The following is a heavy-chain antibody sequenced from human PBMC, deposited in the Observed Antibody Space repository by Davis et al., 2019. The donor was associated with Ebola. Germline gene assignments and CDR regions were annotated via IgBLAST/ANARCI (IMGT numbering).Heavy chain of an antibody. V-gene: IGHV4-59*12. Sequence: SETLCLSCTVSGDSFTIYYWSWFRQPPGKGLELLASINYNGDTIYNPSLQCRVTISVDTSKNQLSLKLSSVTAADTDVYYCAGGRPRFGIVLARTRGDYPVNFDYWGQGTLVTVSS. D-gene: IGHD2-8*02. CDR2: INYNGDT. CDR1: GDSFTIYY. J-gene: IGHJ4*02. CDR3: AGGRPRFGIVLARTRGDYPVNFDY.